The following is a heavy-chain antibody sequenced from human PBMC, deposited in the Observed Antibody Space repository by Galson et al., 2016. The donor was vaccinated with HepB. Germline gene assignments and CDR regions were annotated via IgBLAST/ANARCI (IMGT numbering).Heavy chain of an antibody. J-gene: IGHJ4*02. CDR1: GFTFSLYG. Sequence: SLRLSCAASGFTFSLYGMYWVRQAPGKGLEWVAAISYDGSEKYSADSVKGRFTISRDNSKNTLFLQMNSLRPDDTAVYFCAKDYWGALGQVVFDYWGQGTLVTVSS. D-gene: IGHD7-27*01. CDR3: AKDYWGALGQVVFDY. CDR2: ISYDGSEK. V-gene: IGHV3-30*18.